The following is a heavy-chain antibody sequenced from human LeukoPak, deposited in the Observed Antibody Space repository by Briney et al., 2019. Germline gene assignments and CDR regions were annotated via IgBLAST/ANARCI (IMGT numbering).Heavy chain of an antibody. CDR1: GYTFTTYG. CDR3: ARELYGRFEY. Sequence: ASVKVSCKASGYTFTTYGISWVRQAPGQGLECMGWINPYNGNTNYAQKLQGRATMTTDTSTSTAYMELSSLRSDDTAVYYCARELYGRFEYWGQGTLVTVSS. CDR2: INPYNGNT. J-gene: IGHJ4*02. V-gene: IGHV1-18*01. D-gene: IGHD2-2*02.